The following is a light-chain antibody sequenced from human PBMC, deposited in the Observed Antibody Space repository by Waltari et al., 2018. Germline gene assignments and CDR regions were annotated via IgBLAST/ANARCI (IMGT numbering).Light chain of an antibody. V-gene: IGLV2-8*01. CDR3: GSFAGAKELV. Sequence: QSALTQPPSASGSPGQSVTISCTGTSSDVGAYNYVSWYQQHPGKAPKLMIYEVNKRPAGGTDRFSGSKSGNTASLTVSGLQAEDEAEYYCGSFAGAKELVFGGGTKLTVL. CDR1: SSDVGAYNY. J-gene: IGLJ2*01. CDR2: EVN.